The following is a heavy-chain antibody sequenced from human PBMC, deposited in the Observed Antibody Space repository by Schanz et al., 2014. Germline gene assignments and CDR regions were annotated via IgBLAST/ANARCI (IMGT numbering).Heavy chain of an antibody. J-gene: IGHJ4*02. D-gene: IGHD2-15*01. V-gene: IGHV3-30-3*01. CDR1: GFTFSSYA. CDR2: ISYDGRNK. CDR3: ARDRGYCSGGSCLTFDY. Sequence: ESGGGVVQPGRSLRLSCAASGFTFSSYAMHWVRQAPGKGLEWVAVISYDGRNKYYADSVKGRFTISRDNSKNTLYLQMNTLRAEDTAVYYCARDRGYCSGGSCLTFDYWGQGTLVTVSS.